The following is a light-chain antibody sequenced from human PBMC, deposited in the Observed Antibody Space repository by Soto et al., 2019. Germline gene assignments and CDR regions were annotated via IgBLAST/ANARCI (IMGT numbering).Light chain of an antibody. CDR3: QQRSNWHT. CDR1: QSVSSY. V-gene: IGKV3-11*01. Sequence: EIVLTQSPATLSLSPGERATLSCRASQSVSSYLACCQQKPGQAPRLLIYDASNRATGIPARFSGSGSGTDFTLTISSLEPEDFAVYNCQQRSNWHTFGQGTKVEIE. J-gene: IGKJ1*01. CDR2: DAS.